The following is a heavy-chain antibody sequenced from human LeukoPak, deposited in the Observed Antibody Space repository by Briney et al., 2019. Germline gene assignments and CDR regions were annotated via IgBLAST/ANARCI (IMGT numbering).Heavy chain of an antibody. CDR1: GFSLNDLS. CDR3: ATLHDPPPVYHYHYHGMDV. V-gene: IGHV1-24*01. D-gene: IGHD1-1*01. J-gene: IGHJ6*02. CDR2: FDPEDGEL. Sequence: ASVKVSCKVSGFSLNDLSMNWVRQAPGKGLEWMGGFDPEDGELFYAQKFQGRVTMTGDTSTDTVYMELSSLTSEDTAVYYCATLHDPPPVYHYHYHGMDVWGQGTTVIVSS.